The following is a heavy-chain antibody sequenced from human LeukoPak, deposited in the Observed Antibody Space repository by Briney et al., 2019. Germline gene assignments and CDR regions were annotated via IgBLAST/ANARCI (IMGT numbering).Heavy chain of an antibody. CDR3: AAGTRFLEWLLSGYYYYGMDV. J-gene: IGHJ6*02. D-gene: IGHD3-3*01. Sequence: SVKVSCKASGFTSTSSAMQWVRQARGQRLEWIGWIVVGSGNTNYAQKFQERVTITRDMSTSTAYMELSSLRSEDTAVYYCAAGTRFLEWLLSGYYYYGMDVWGQGTTVTVSS. CDR2: IVVGSGNT. V-gene: IGHV1-58*02. CDR1: GFTSTSSA.